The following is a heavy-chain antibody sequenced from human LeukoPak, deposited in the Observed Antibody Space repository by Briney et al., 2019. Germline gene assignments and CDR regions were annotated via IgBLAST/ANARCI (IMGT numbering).Heavy chain of an antibody. CDR2: ISPNNGDT. J-gene: IGHJ5*02. V-gene: IGHV1-18*01. CDR3: ARDGGREVATITPNWFDP. D-gene: IGHD5-24*01. CDR1: GYTFPIYG. Sequence: ASVKVSCKASGYTFPIYGISWARQAPGQGLEWMGWISPNNGDTKYAQKLQGRVTMTTDTSTNTAYMELRSLTSDDTAVYFCARDGGREVATITPNWFDPWGQGTLVTVSS.